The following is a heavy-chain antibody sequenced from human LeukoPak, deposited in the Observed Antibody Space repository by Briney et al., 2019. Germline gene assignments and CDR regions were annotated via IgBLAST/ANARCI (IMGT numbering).Heavy chain of an antibody. CDR2: VNGDGTA. J-gene: IGHJ4*02. CDR3: GRDNDYKIDN. Sequence: PGRSLRLSCAASGFIFSSHWMSWVRQAPGEGLEWVARVNGDGTAIYADSVEGRFTISRDNAKNMGYLQLNSLRTEDTAVYYCGRDNDYKIDNWGQGTLLTVSS. V-gene: IGHV3-74*01. D-gene: IGHD4-11*01. CDR1: GFIFSSHW.